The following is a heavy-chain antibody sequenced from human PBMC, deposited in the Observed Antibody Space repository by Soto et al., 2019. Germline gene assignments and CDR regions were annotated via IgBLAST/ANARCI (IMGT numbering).Heavy chain of an antibody. D-gene: IGHD3-9*01. J-gene: IGHJ6*03. CDR3: ARGDTYYDILTGDYYYYYYMDV. CDR1: GYTFTSYD. CDR2: MNPNSGNT. Sequence: EASVKVSCKASGYTFTSYDINWVRQATGQGLERMGWMNPNSGNTGYAQKFQGRVTMTRNTSISTAYMELSSLRSEDTAVYYCARGDTYYDILTGDYYYYYYMDVWGKGTTVTVSS. V-gene: IGHV1-8*01.